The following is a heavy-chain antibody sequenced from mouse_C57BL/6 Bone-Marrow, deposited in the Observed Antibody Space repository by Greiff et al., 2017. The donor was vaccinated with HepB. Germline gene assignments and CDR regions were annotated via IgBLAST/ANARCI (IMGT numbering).Heavy chain of an antibody. J-gene: IGHJ4*01. Sequence: VKLVESGAELARPGASVKLSCKASGYTFTSYGISWVKQRTGQGLEWIGEIYPRSGNTYYNEKFKGKATLTADKSSSTAYMELRSLTSEDSAVYFCARRGYDLAMDYWGQGTSVTVSS. CDR1: GYTFTSYG. CDR2: IYPRSGNT. V-gene: IGHV1-81*01. D-gene: IGHD2-2*01. CDR3: ARRGYDLAMDY.